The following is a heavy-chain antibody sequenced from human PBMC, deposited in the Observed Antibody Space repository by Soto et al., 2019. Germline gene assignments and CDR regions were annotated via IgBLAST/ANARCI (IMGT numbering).Heavy chain of an antibody. CDR3: ALCSWSCETFDI. CDR2: IIPMLAIT. D-gene: IGHD6-13*01. J-gene: IGHJ3*02. V-gene: IGHV1-69*02. Sequence: QVQLVQSGAEVKKPGSSVKVSCKASGGTFNVYTIIWVRQAPGQGLEWMGRIIPMLAITNYAQRFQGRVTLTADTSTTTAYMELSSLTSEDTAVYYCALCSWSCETFDIWGQGTLVTVSS. CDR1: GGTFNVYT.